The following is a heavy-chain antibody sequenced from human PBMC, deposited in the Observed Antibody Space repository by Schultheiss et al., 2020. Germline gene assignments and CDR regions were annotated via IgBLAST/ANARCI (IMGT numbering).Heavy chain of an antibody. Sequence: SETLSLTCAVYGGSFSGYYWSWIRQPPGKGLEWIGEINHSGSTNYNPSLKSRVTISVDTSKNQFSLKLSSVTAADTAVYYCAREGYGDYVCWGQGTLVTVSS. J-gene: IGHJ4*02. CDR3: AREGYGDYVC. CDR1: GGSFSGYY. D-gene: IGHD4-17*01. CDR2: INHSGST. V-gene: IGHV4-34*01.